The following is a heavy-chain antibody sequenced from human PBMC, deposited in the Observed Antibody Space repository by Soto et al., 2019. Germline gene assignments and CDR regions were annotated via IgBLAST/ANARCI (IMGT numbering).Heavy chain of an antibody. Sequence: ASVKVSCKASGDTFTDYYIHWVRQAPGQGLEWMGIINPSGSSTSYAQKFQGRVTMTRDTSTSTVYMELSSLRSEDTAVYYCARGSRVGALRGGVYYYYGMDVWGQGTTVTVSS. D-gene: IGHD1-26*01. CDR1: GDTFTDYY. CDR2: INPSGSST. J-gene: IGHJ6*02. CDR3: ARGSRVGALRGGVYYYYGMDV. V-gene: IGHV1-46*01.